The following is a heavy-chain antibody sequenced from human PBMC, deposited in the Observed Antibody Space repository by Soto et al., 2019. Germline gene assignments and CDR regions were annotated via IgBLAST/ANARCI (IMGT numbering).Heavy chain of an antibody. CDR3: ARSSTVTNESFDY. CDR2: FVPIFGSV. CDR1: GGTFSSDA. V-gene: IGHV1-69*12. Sequence: QVQLVQSGAEVKKPGSSVKVSCKASGGTFSSDAISWVRQAPGQGLEWMGGFVPIFGSVNYAQKFQGRVTVTADESTSTASMGLSSLRSEDTAVYYCARSSTVTNESFDYGGQGTLVTVAS. D-gene: IGHD4-17*01. J-gene: IGHJ4*02.